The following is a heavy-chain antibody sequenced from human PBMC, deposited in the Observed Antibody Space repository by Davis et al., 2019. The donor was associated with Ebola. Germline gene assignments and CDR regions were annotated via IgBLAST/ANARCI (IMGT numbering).Heavy chain of an antibody. CDR3: TTLSTMTTMYFDL. Sequence: GGSLRLSCVASGFTLNNAWMSWVRQAPGKGLEWVGRIKSKTDGGTTDYATPVKGRFAMSRDDSKNTLFLQMNSLKIEDTAVYYCTTLSTMTTMYFDLWGRGTLVTVSS. CDR2: IKSKTDGGTT. D-gene: IGHD4-17*01. V-gene: IGHV3-15*01. CDR1: GFTLNNAW. J-gene: IGHJ2*01.